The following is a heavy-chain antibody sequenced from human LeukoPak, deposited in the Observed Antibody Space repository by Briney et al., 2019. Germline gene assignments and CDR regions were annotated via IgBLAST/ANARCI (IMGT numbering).Heavy chain of an antibody. D-gene: IGHD1-26*01. Sequence: GASVKVSCKASGGTFSSYAISWVRQAPGQGLEWMGGIIPIFGTANYAQKFQGRVTITADESTSTAYMELSSLRSEDTAVYYCARDQGSGSYYFDYWGQGNPGHRLL. J-gene: IGHJ4*02. CDR3: ARDQGSGSYYFDY. CDR1: GGTFSSYA. CDR2: IIPIFGTA. V-gene: IGHV1-69*13.